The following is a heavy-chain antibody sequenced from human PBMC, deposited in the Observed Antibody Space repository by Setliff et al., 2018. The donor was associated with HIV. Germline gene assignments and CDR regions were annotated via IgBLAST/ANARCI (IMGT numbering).Heavy chain of an antibody. V-gene: IGHV4-39*01. D-gene: IGHD3-16*01. Sequence: PSETLSLTCTVSGGSISSITHYWGWFRQPPGKGLECIGTAYYTGTTYYNSSLESRVTISVDTSRNQFSLKLYSVTAADTAVYYCARIFGFTTASYARGNDYWGRGTLVTVS. CDR1: GGSISSITHY. CDR3: ARIFGFTTASYARGNDY. J-gene: IGHJ4*02. CDR2: AYYTGTT.